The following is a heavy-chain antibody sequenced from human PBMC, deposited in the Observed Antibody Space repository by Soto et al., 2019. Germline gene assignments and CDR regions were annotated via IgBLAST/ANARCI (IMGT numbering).Heavy chain of an antibody. V-gene: IGHV4-39*01. D-gene: IGHD4-17*01. CDR3: ARSYGDYVDY. Sequence: SETLSLTCIVSGGSISSSSYGWAGIRQPPGKGLEWIGSIYYSTSTYYNPSLKSLVTISVDTSKKQFSLKLSSLTAADTAVYYCARSYGDYVDYWGQGTLVTVSS. CDR1: GGSISSSSYG. J-gene: IGHJ4*02. CDR2: IYYSTST.